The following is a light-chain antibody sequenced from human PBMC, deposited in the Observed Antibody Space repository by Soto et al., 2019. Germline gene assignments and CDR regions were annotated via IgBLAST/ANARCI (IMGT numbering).Light chain of an antibody. CDR3: LQYYSNHWT. V-gene: IGKV1-39*01. Sequence: DIQMTQSPASLAAAIGDSVTMTCRAGRKIATFLHWYQQRTGKPPRLLISTASALQTWVPPRFSGSGSGTDCTLTLSSLPAEDVAVYYCLQYYSNHWTCGQGTKVDIK. CDR2: TAS. J-gene: IGKJ1*01. CDR1: RKIATF.